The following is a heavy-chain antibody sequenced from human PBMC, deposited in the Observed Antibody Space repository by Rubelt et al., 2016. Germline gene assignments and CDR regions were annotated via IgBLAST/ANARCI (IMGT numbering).Heavy chain of an antibody. CDR1: GFTVSSNY. CDR2: IYSGGST. Sequence: EVQLVEPGGGLVQPGGSLRLSCAASGFTVSSNYMSWVRQAPGKGLEWVSVIYSGGSTYYADSVKGRFTISRDNSKNTLYLQMNSLRSEYTAVYYCAASGSGPAEYFQHWGQGTLVTVSS. V-gene: IGHV3-66*01. D-gene: IGHD6-19*01. J-gene: IGHJ1*01. CDR3: AASGSGPAEYFQH.